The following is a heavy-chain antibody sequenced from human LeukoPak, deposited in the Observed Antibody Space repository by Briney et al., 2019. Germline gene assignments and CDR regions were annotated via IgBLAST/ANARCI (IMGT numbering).Heavy chain of an antibody. Sequence: PSETLSLTCTVSGGSISSSSYYWGWIRQPPGKGLEWIGSVYYSGSTYYNPSLKSRVTISVDTSKNQFSLKLSSVTAADTAVYYCARGLGLVSNWGQGTLVTVSS. CDR1: GGSISSSSYY. D-gene: IGHD6-19*01. CDR2: VYYSGST. CDR3: ARGLGLVSN. J-gene: IGHJ4*02. V-gene: IGHV4-39*07.